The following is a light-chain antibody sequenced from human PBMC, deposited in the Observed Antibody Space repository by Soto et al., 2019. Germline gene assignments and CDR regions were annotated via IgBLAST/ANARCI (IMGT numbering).Light chain of an antibody. CDR1: QSVSSSY. Sequence: EIVLTQSPGTLSLSPGERATLSFRASQSVSSSYLAWYQQKPGQAPRLLIYDVSNRATDIPARFSGSGSGTDFTLTISSLEPEDFAVYYCQQYNNWPPLTFGGGTKVDIK. V-gene: IGKV3-20*01. CDR3: QQYNNWPPLT. J-gene: IGKJ4*01. CDR2: DVS.